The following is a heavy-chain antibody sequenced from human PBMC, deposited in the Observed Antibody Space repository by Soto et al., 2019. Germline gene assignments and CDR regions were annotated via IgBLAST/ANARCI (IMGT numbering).Heavy chain of an antibody. D-gene: IGHD1-26*01. Sequence: EVQLVESGGGLVQPGGSLRLSCAVSGFTFETYWMHWVRQAPGKGLAWVSRINSDGSTTDYADSVEGRFTISRDNAKNTLYLQMTSLTAEDTAIYYCARAMTSVGARTRGDYWGQGTLVTVSS. CDR3: ARAMTSVGARTRGDY. V-gene: IGHV3-74*01. CDR2: INSDGSTT. CDR1: GFTFETYW. J-gene: IGHJ4*02.